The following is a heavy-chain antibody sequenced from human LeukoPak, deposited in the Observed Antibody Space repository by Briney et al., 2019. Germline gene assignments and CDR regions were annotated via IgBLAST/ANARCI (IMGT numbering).Heavy chain of an antibody. CDR2: ISGNGGTT. J-gene: IGHJ6*03. Sequence: GGTLRLSCVVSGFTFSSYGMSWVRQAPGKGLEWVSGISGNGGTTYYADSVKGRFTISRDNSKNTLYLQMNSLRAEDTAVYYCAKEGSYYMDVWGKGTTVTVSS. V-gene: IGHV3-23*01. D-gene: IGHD6-19*01. CDR3: AKEGSYYMDV. CDR1: GFTFSSYG.